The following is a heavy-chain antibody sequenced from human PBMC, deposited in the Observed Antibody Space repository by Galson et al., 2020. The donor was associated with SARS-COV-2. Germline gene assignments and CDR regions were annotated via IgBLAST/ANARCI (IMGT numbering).Heavy chain of an antibody. D-gene: IGHD3-22*01. J-gene: IGHJ4*02. V-gene: IGHV1-2*02. CDR3: ARGPYYYDSSGWGYFDY. Sequence: ASVKVSCKASGYTFTGYYMHWVRQAPGQGLEWMGWINPNSRGTNYAQKFQGRVTMTRDTSISTAYMELSRLRSDDTAVYYCARGPYYYDSSGWGYFDYWGQGTLVTVSS. CDR2: INPNSRGT. CDR1: GYTFTGYY.